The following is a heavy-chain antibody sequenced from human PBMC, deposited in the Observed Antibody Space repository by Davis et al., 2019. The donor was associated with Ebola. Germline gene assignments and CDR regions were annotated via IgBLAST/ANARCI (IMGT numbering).Heavy chain of an antibody. V-gene: IGHV4-61*01. Sequence: SETLSLTCTVSGGSVSSGSYYWSWIRQPPGKGLEWIGYIYYSGSTNYNPSLKSRVTISVDTSKNQFSLKLSSVTAADTAVYYCARDLSYYYDSSGLGYYYGMDVWGKGTTVTVSS. CDR1: GGSVSSGSYY. D-gene: IGHD3-22*01. CDR2: IYYSGST. J-gene: IGHJ6*04. CDR3: ARDLSYYYDSSGLGYYYGMDV.